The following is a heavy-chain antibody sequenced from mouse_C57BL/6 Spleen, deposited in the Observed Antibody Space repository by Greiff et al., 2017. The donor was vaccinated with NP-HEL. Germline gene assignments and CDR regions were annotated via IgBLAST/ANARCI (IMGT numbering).Heavy chain of an antibody. CDR2: IYPRDGST. V-gene: IGHV1-78*01. Sequence: VQLQQSDAELVKPGASVKISCKVSGYTFTDHTIHWMKQRPEQGLEWIGYIYPRDGSTKYNEKFKGKATLPADKSSSTAYMQLNSLASEDSAVYFCARGDGYYPYYFDYWGQGTTLTVSS. CDR3: ARGDGYYPYYFDY. CDR1: GYTFTDHT. J-gene: IGHJ2*01. D-gene: IGHD2-3*01.